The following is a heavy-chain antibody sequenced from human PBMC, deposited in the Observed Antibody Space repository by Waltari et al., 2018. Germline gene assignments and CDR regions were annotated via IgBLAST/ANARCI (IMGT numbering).Heavy chain of an antibody. CDR3: ASPLGGYSGSHHAFDI. CDR2: INPSGGST. Sequence: QVQLVQSGAEVKKPGASVKVSCKASGYTFTSYYMHWVRQAPGQGLEWMGIINPSGGSTRYAQKFQGRVTMTRDTSTSTGYMELSSLRSEDTAVYYCASPLGGYSGSHHAFDIWGQGTMVTVSS. J-gene: IGHJ3*02. CDR1: GYTFTSYY. D-gene: IGHD1-26*01. V-gene: IGHV1-46*01.